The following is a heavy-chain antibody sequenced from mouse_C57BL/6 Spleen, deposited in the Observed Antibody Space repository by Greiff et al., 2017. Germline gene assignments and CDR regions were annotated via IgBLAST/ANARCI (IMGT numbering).Heavy chain of an antibody. Sequence: VQLKQSGAELVRPGASVKLSCTASGFNIKDDYMHWVKQRPEQGLEWIGWIDPENGDTEYASKFQGKATITADTSSNTAYLQLSSLTSEDTAVYYFTTLGGYDGRDYYAMYYWGQGTSVTVSS. V-gene: IGHV14-4*01. CDR3: TTLGGYDGRDYYAMYY. D-gene: IGHD2-2*01. CDR1: GFNIKDDY. J-gene: IGHJ4*01. CDR2: IDPENGDT.